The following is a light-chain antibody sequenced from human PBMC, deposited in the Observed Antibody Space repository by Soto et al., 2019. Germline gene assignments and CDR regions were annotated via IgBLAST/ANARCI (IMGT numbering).Light chain of an antibody. CDR2: DGS. V-gene: IGKV3-11*01. CDR3: QQRTRWPMT. CDR1: QNLHSL. Sequence: EIVLTQSPATLSVSPGERVTLSCRASQNLHSLLHWYQQRPGQAPRPLIYDGSKRAAGVPDRISGDGSGTDYTLTISSLEPEDFAVYYCQQRTRWPMTFGQGTRLEIK. J-gene: IGKJ5*01.